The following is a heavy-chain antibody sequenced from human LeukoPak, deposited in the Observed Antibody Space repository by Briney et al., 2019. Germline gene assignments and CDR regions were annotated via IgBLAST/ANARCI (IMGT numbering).Heavy chain of an antibody. CDR1: GYSFTSYW. CDR2: IYPGDSDT. V-gene: IGHV5-51*01. CDR3: ARQGGYCSSTSCYGGFDY. Sequence: GESLKISCKGSGYSFTSYWIGWVRQMPGKGLEWMGIIYPGDSDTRYSPSFQGQVTISADKSISTAYLQWSSLKASDTAMYYCARQGGYCSSTSCYGGFDYWGQGTLVTVSS. J-gene: IGHJ4*02. D-gene: IGHD2-2*01.